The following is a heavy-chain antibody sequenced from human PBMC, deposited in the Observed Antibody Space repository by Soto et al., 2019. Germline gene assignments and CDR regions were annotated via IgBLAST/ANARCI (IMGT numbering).Heavy chain of an antibody. CDR2: ISAYNGNT. J-gene: IGHJ5*02. D-gene: IGHD2-2*01. CDR3: ARDPGDIVVVPAIDP. V-gene: IGHV1-18*01. Sequence: GASVKVSCKASGYTFTSYAMHWVRQAPGQGLEWMGWISAYNGNTNYAQKLQGRVTMTTDTFTSTAYMELRSLRSDDTAVYYCARDPGDIVVVPAIDPWGQGTLVTVSS. CDR1: GYTFTSYA.